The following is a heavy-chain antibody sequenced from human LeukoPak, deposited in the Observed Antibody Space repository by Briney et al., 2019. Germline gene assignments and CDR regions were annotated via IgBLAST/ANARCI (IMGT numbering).Heavy chain of an antibody. V-gene: IGHV3-30-3*01. Sequence: GGSLRLSCAASGFSFSNYAMHWVRQAPGKGLEWVAVISYDGSNKYYADSVKGRFTISRDNSKNTLYLQMNSLRAEDTAVYYCARPALKWELKYYYYMDVWGKGTTVTVSS. CDR1: GFSFSNYA. J-gene: IGHJ6*03. D-gene: IGHD1-26*01. CDR2: ISYDGSNK. CDR3: ARPALKWELKYYYYMDV.